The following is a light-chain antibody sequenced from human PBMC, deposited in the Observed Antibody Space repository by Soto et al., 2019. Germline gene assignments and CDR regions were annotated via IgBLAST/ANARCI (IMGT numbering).Light chain of an antibody. Sequence: DIQMTQSPSTLSASVGDRVTITCRASQSISSWLAWYQQKPGKAPKLLIYDASSLESGVPTSFSGSGSGTEFALAISSLQPDDFATYYGQQYNSYPWTFGQGTKVEIK. CDR3: QQYNSYPWT. CDR2: DAS. J-gene: IGKJ1*01. CDR1: QSISSW. V-gene: IGKV1-5*01.